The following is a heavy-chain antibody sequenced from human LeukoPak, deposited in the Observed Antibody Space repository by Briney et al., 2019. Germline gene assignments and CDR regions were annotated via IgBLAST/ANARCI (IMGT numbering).Heavy chain of an antibody. CDR1: GYTLTGLS. V-gene: IGHV1-24*01. J-gene: IGHJ4*02. D-gene: IGHD2-2*02. CDR3: TLYNY. CDR2: FDPEDGET. Sequence: ASVKVSCKVSGYTLTGLSMNWVRQAPGKGLEWMGGFDPEDGETIYAQKFQGRVTITRDTSASTAYMELSSLRSEDLAVYYCTLYNYWGQGTLVTVSS.